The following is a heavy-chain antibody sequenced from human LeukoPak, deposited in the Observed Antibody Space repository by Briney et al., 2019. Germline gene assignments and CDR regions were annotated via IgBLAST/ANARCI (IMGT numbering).Heavy chain of an antibody. J-gene: IGHJ3*02. CDR3: ERTAVTTSAFDI. Sequence: TLSLTCIVPGGSISSGGYYWGWIRQQPGKGLEWIGYIYYSGSTYYNPSRKSRVTISVDTSKSQFSKKLTSVTAADTAVYYCERTAVTTSAFDIWGQGTMVTVSS. D-gene: IGHD4-17*01. CDR2: IYYSGST. V-gene: IGHV4-31*03. CDR1: GGSISSGGYY.